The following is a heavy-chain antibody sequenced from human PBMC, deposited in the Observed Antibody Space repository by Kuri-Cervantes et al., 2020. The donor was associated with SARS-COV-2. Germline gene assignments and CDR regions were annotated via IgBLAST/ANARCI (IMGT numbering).Heavy chain of an antibody. CDR3: AKFAKVLLWFGDHYYFDY. CDR2: IYSGGSST. J-gene: IGHJ4*02. Sequence: GESLKISCAASGFTFSSYAMSWVRQAPGKGLEWVPVIYSGGSSTYYADSVKGRFTISRDNSKNTLYLQVNSLRAEDTAVYYCAKFAKVLLWFGDHYYFDYWGQGTLVTVSS. CDR1: GFTFSSYA. V-gene: IGHV3-23*03. D-gene: IGHD3-10*01.